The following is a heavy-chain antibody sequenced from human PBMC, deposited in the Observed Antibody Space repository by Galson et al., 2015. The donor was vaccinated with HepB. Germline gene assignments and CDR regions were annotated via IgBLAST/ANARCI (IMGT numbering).Heavy chain of an antibody. V-gene: IGHV3-9*01. J-gene: IGHJ4*02. CDR1: GFTFDDYA. CDR2: ISWNSGNM. Sequence: SLRLSCAASGFTFDDYAMHWVRQAPGKGLEWVSGISWNSGNMGYADSVKGRFTISRDNAKNSLYLQMNSLRAEDTALYYCAKDPAVKQWLAYYFDYWGQGTLVTVSS. CDR3: AKDPAVKQWLAYYFDY. D-gene: IGHD6-19*01.